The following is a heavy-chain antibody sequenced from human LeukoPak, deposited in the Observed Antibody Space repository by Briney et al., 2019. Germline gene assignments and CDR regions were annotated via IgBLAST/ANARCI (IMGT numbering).Heavy chain of an antibody. D-gene: IGHD1-26*01. CDR1: GGTFSSYA. V-gene: IGHV1-3*01. J-gene: IGHJ4*02. Sequence: ASVKVSCKASGGTFSSYAISWVRQAPGQGLEWMGWINAGDGNTRYSQRFQDRFTVTRDTSATTAYMEMRSLNFDDTAVYYCALGAYDFWGQGTLLTVST. CDR2: INAGDGNT. CDR3: ALGAYDF.